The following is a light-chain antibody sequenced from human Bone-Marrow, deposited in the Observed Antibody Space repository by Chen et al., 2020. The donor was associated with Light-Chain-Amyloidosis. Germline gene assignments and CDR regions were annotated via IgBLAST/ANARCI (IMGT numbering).Light chain of an antibody. CDR2: RDT. CDR1: DLPTKY. Sequence: SYELTQPPSVSVSPGQTARLTCSGDDLPTKYAYWYQQKPGQAPVLVIHRDTEMPSGISERFSVSSSGTTATLTISGVQAEDEADYHCQSADSSGTYEVIFGGGTKLTVL. V-gene: IGLV3-25*03. J-gene: IGLJ2*01. CDR3: QSADSSGTYEVI.